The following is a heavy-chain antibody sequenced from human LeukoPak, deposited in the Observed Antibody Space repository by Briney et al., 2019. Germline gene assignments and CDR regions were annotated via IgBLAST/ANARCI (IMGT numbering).Heavy chain of an antibody. CDR2: IYQSGTT. CDR3: ARDLQVGLSESFDH. Sequence: RASETLSLTCSVSGYSISSGYYWGWIRQPPGKGLEWIGSIYQSGTTSYNASLKSRVTISVDTSKNQFSLKLSSVTAADTAVYYCARDLQVGLSESFDHWGQGTLVTVSS. CDR1: GYSISSGYY. D-gene: IGHD1-26*01. V-gene: IGHV4-38-2*02. J-gene: IGHJ4*02.